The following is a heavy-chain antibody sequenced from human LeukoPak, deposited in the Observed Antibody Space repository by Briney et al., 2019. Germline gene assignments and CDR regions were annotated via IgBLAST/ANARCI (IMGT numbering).Heavy chain of an antibody. V-gene: IGHV2-5*01. J-gene: IGHJ4*02. D-gene: IGHD6-6*01. Sequence: SGPTLVNPTQTLTLTCTFSGFSLSTSGVGVGWIRQAPGKALEWLALIYWNDDERYSPSLESRLTITKDTSKNQVVLTMIHMDPVDTATYYCAHRLEYTRSFDYWGQGTLVTVSS. CDR2: IYWNDDE. CDR3: AHRLEYTRSFDY. CDR1: GFSLSTSGVG.